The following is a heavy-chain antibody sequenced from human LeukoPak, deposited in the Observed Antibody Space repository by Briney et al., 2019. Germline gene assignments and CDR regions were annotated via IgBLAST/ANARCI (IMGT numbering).Heavy chain of an antibody. CDR1: GYTFTSYG. CDR3: ARTSWWLLLWAYFDY. D-gene: IGHD2-15*01. CDR2: ICAYNGNT. J-gene: IGHJ4*02. Sequence: ASVKVSCKASGYTFTSYGISWVRQAPGQGLEWMGWICAYNGNTNYDQNLQGRVTITTDTSTSTAYMQLRSLRSDDTAVYYCARTSWWLLLWAYFDYWGQGTLVTVSS. V-gene: IGHV1-18*01.